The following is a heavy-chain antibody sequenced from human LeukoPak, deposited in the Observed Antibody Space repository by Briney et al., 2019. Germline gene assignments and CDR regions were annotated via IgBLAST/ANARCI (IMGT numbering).Heavy chain of an antibody. J-gene: IGHJ4*02. CDR3: AREWELAPD. D-gene: IGHD1-26*01. V-gene: IGHV3-53*01. Sequence: SXXXXXFTVSXXXMSWXRXAPGKXREWGSVIYSGGSTYYADSVKGRFIISRDNSKNTLYLQMNSLRAEDTAVYYCAREWELAPDWGQGTLVTVSS. CDR2: IYSGGST. CDR1: XFTVSXXX.